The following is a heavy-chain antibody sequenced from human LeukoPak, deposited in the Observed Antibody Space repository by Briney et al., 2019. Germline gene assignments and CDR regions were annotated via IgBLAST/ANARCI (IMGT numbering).Heavy chain of an antibody. Sequence: PGGSLRLSCAASGFTFSSYAMHWVRQAPGKGLEYVSAISSNGGSTYYANSVKGRFTISRDNSKNTLYLQMGSLRAEDMAVYYCARALWSGNYYYYYYTDVWGKGTTVTVSS. CDR1: GFTFSSYA. D-gene: IGHD3-10*01. CDR2: ISSNGGST. J-gene: IGHJ6*03. V-gene: IGHV3-64*01. CDR3: ARALWSGNYYYYYYTDV.